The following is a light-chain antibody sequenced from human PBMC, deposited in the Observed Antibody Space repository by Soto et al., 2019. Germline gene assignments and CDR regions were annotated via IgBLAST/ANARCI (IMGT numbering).Light chain of an antibody. J-gene: IGLJ1*01. CDR3: SSFTGRFTFV. CDR2: EVT. Sequence: QSVLTQPASVSGSPGQSIAISCTGTRSDVGAYNYVSWYQQHPGKAPKLMISEVTNRPSGVSDRFSGSKSGNPASLTISGLQAEDEADYYCSSFTGRFTFVFGTGTKV. CDR1: RSDVGAYNY. V-gene: IGLV2-14*01.